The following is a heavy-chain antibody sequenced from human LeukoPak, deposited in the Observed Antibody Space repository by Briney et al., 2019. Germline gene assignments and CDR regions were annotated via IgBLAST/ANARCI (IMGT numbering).Heavy chain of an antibody. Sequence: GESLKISCKGSGYSFTSYWIGWVRQMPGKGLEWMGIIYPGDSDTRYSPSFQGQVTISADKSISTAYLQWSSLKASDTAMYYCTRHGSSSFYYYYYMDVWGKGTTVTASS. CDR3: TRHGSSSFYYYYYMDV. D-gene: IGHD6-13*01. CDR2: IYPGDSDT. CDR1: GYSFTSYW. J-gene: IGHJ6*03. V-gene: IGHV5-51*01.